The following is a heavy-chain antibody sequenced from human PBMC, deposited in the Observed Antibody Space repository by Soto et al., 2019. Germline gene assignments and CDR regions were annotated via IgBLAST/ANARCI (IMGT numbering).Heavy chain of an antibody. CDR1: GGSISSGGYY. J-gene: IGHJ4*02. D-gene: IGHD5-12*01. Sequence: QVQLQESGPGLVKPSQTLSLTCTVSGGSISSGGYYWSWIRQHPGKGLEWIGYIYYSGSTYYNPSLKSRVTIAVDTSKNLFSLKLSSVTAADTAVYYCAREVVATCSYGQDHFDYWGQGTRVTVSS. CDR3: AREVVATCSYGQDHFDY. CDR2: IYYSGST. V-gene: IGHV4-31*03.